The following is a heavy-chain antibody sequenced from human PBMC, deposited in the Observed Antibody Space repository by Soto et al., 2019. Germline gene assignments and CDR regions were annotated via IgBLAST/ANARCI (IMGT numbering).Heavy chain of an antibody. CDR1: GGSISSSSYY. J-gene: IGHJ5*02. CDR2: IYYSGST. CDR3: ARHSPWQQLVEDNWFDP. D-gene: IGHD6-13*01. V-gene: IGHV4-39*01. Sequence: QLPLQESGPGLVKPSETLSLTCTVSGGSISSSSYYWGWIRQPPGKGLEWIGSIYYSGSTYYNPSLKSRVTISVDTSKNQFSLKLSSVTAADTAVYYCARHSPWQQLVEDNWFDPWGQGTLVTVSS.